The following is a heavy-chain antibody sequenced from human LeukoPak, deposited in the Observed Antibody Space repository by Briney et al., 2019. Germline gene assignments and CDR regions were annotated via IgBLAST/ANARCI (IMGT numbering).Heavy chain of an antibody. V-gene: IGHV3-53*01. Sequence: GGSLRLSCAASGFTVSSNYMSWVRQAPGKGLEWVSVIYSGGSTYYADSVKGRFTISRDNSKNTLYLQMDSLRAEDTAVYYCANIAPRKVYYYYMDVWGKGTTVTVSS. CDR1: GFTVSSNY. J-gene: IGHJ6*03. D-gene: IGHD6-6*01. CDR2: IYSGGST. CDR3: ANIAPRKVYYYYMDV.